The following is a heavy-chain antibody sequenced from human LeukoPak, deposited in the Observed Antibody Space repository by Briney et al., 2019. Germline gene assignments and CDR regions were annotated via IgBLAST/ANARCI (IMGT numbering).Heavy chain of an antibody. Sequence: SETLSLTGTVSGYSISSGYYWGWIRQPPGKGLEWIGSIYHSGRTYYNPSLKSRVTISVDTSKNQFSLKLSSVTAADTAGYYWAREGDSSSVGWFDPWGQGTLVTVSS. CDR3: AREGDSSSVGWFDP. J-gene: IGHJ5*02. CDR2: IYHSGRT. D-gene: IGHD6-13*01. V-gene: IGHV4-38-2*02. CDR1: GYSISSGYY.